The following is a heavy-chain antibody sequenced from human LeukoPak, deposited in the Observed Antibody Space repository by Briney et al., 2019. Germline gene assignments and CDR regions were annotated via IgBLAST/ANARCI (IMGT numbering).Heavy chain of an antibody. CDR2: ISSSSSTI. D-gene: IGHD4-17*01. V-gene: IGHV3-48*04. CDR1: GFTFSSYS. CDR3: AKDPNGDYVGAFDM. Sequence: GGSLRLSCAASGFTFSSYSMNWVRQAPGKGLEWVSYISSSSSTIYYADSVKGRFTISRDNAKNSLYLQMNGLRAEDTAVYYCAKDPNGDYVGAFDMWGQGTMVTVSS. J-gene: IGHJ3*02.